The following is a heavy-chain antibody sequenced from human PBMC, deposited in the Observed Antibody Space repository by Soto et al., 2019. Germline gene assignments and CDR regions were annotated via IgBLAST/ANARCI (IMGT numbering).Heavy chain of an antibody. CDR1: GYSFTSYW. Sequence: GESLKISCKGSGYSFTSYWISWVRQMPGKGLEWMGRIDPSDSYTNYSPSFQGHVTISADKSISTAYLQWSSLKASDTAMYYCARQSGSYYAYYYYGMDVWGQGTTVTVSS. V-gene: IGHV5-10-1*01. CDR2: IDPSDSYT. CDR3: ARQSGSYYAYYYYGMDV. J-gene: IGHJ6*02. D-gene: IGHD1-26*01.